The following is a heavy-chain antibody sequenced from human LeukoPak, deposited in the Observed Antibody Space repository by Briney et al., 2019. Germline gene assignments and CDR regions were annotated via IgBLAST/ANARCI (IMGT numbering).Heavy chain of an antibody. J-gene: IGHJ4*02. Sequence: GGSLRLSCAASGFTFDDYGMSWVRQAPGKGLEWVSGINWNGGSTGYADSVKGRFTVSRDNAKNSLYLQMNSLRAEDTAVYYCAATKGDILTGYYDYWGQGTLVTVSS. D-gene: IGHD3-9*01. CDR2: INWNGGST. CDR3: AATKGDILTGYYDY. CDR1: GFTFDDYG. V-gene: IGHV3-20*04.